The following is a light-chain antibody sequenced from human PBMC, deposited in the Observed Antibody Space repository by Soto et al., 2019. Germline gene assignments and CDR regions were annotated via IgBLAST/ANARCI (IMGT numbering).Light chain of an antibody. Sequence: QAVVTQEPSLTVSPGGKVILTCGSTTGPVTTGHYPYWFQQKPGKAPRPLVYDTANIFSWTPVRFSGSLVGGKAALTLSGAQPEDEAEYYCLLSYRGDYVFGPGTRSPS. V-gene: IGLV7-46*01. CDR3: LLSYRGDYV. CDR2: DTA. CDR1: TGPVTTGHY. J-gene: IGLJ1*01.